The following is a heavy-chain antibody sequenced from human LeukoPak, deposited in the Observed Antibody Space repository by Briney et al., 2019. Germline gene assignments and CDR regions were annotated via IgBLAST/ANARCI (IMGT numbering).Heavy chain of an antibody. CDR3: ARDLTGLGGYYFDY. J-gene: IGHJ4*02. CDR1: GFTFRSYD. CDR2: ISGSGGKT. D-gene: IGHD3-22*01. V-gene: IGHV3-23*01. Sequence: GGSLRLSCVASGFTFRSYDMFWVRQAPGKGLEWVSGISGSGGKTYYADSVKGRFTISRDNAKNSLYLQMSSLRAEDTAVYYCARDLTGLGGYYFDYWGQGTLVTVSS.